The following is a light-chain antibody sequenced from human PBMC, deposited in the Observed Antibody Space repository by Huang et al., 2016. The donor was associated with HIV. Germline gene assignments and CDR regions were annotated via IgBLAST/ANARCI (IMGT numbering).Light chain of an antibody. CDR2: GAS. CDR1: QSVSNN. CDR3: HQYNNWPRT. J-gene: IGKJ2*01. V-gene: IGKV3-15*01. Sequence: EIVMTQSPATLSVSPGEGATLSCRASQSVSNNLAWYQQKPGQAPRLLIYGASIRATGVQARFSGGGSGTEFSLTISSLQSEDFAIYYCHQYNNWPRTFGQGTKLDFK.